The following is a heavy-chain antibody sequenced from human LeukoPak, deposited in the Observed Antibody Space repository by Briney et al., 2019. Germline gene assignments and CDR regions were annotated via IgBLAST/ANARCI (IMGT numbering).Heavy chain of an antibody. Sequence: SETLSLTCAVSGGSISSYYWSWIRQPPGKGLEWIGYTHYSGSTDYNPSLKTRVTISVDTSKNQFSLKLSSVTAADTAVYYCARGAAGTVPFDYWGQGTLVPVSS. J-gene: IGHJ4*02. D-gene: IGHD6-13*01. CDR2: THYSGST. CDR3: ARGAAGTVPFDY. V-gene: IGHV4-59*08. CDR1: GGSISSYY.